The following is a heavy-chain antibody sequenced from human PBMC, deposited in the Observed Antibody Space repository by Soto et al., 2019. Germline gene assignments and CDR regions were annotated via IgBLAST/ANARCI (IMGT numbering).Heavy chain of an antibody. Sequence: EVQLVESGGGLVQPGRSLRLSCAASGFTFDDYAMHWVRQAPGKGLEWVSGISWNSGSIGYADSVKGRFTISRDNAKNSLYLQMNSLRAEDTALYYCATDTWDGDMWFAAFDILGQGTMVTVSS. CDR3: ATDTWDGDMWFAAFDI. D-gene: IGHD4-17*01. CDR1: GFTFDDYA. V-gene: IGHV3-9*01. CDR2: ISWNSGSI. J-gene: IGHJ3*02.